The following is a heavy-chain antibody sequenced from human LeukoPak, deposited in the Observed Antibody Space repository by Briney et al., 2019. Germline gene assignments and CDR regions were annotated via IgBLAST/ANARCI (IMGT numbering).Heavy chain of an antibody. CDR3: ASYFWSGYTLGY. D-gene: IGHD3-3*01. CDR2: ISSSSSYI. Sequence: GGSLRLSCAASGFTFSSYWMHWVRQAPGKGLEWVSSISSSSSYIYYADSVKGRFTISRDNAKNSLYLQMNSLRAEDTAVYYCASYFWSGYTLGYWGQGTLVTVSS. CDR1: GFTFSSYW. J-gene: IGHJ4*02. V-gene: IGHV3-21*01.